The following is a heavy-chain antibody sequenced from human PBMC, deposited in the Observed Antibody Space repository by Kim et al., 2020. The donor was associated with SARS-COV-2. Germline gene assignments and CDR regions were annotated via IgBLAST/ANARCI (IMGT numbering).Heavy chain of an antibody. CDR1: GGSISSSNYY. J-gene: IGHJ2*01. CDR3: VRQGYTWPTGWYFHL. D-gene: IGHD3-16*02. Sequence: SETLSLTCTVSGGSISSSNYYWGWIRQPPGKGLEWIGHIFYSGNTYYNPSLKSRLTVSVDKSRDHFSLKLNSVTAADTAVYYCVRQGYTWPTGWYFHLWGRGTLVTVSS. V-gene: IGHV4-39*01. CDR2: IFYSGNT.